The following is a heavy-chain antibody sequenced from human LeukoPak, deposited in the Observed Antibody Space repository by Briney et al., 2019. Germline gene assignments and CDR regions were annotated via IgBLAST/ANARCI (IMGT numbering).Heavy chain of an antibody. D-gene: IGHD5-18*01. CDR1: GYTFTSYD. CDR2: MNPNSGNT. Sequence: ASVAVSCKASGYTFTSYDINWVRQATGQGLEWMGWMNPNSGNTGYAQKFQGRVTITRNTSISTAYMELSSLRSEDTAVYYCARGGYSYGYRHQNYYMDVWGKGTTVTVSS. CDR3: ARGGYSYGYRHQNYYMDV. J-gene: IGHJ6*03. V-gene: IGHV1-8*03.